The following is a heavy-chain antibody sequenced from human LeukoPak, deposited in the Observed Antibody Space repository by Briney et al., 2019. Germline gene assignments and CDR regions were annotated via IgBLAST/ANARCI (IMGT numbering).Heavy chain of an antibody. CDR3: ARAVTTRFCSDY. Sequence: GGSLRLSCAASGFTFSSYAMHWVRQAPDKGLEWVAVISYDGSNKYYADSVKGRFTISRDNSKNTLYLQMNSLRAEDTAVYYCARAVTTRFCSDYWGQGTLVTVSS. CDR1: GFTFSSYA. D-gene: IGHD4-17*01. CDR2: ISYDGSNK. J-gene: IGHJ4*02. V-gene: IGHV3-30-3*01.